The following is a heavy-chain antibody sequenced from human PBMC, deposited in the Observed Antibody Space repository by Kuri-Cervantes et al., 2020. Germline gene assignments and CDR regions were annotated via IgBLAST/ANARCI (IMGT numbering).Heavy chain of an antibody. CDR1: GGSISSSNW. J-gene: IGHJ5*02. CDR2: IYYSGST. V-gene: IGHV4-28*03. CDR3: ARGPSYPWFDP. Sequence: SETMSPTCAVSGGSISSSNWWSWIRQPPGKGLEWIGYIYYSGSTYYNPSLKSRVTISVDTSKNQFSLKLSSVTAADTAVYYCARGPSYPWFDPWGQGTLVTVSS.